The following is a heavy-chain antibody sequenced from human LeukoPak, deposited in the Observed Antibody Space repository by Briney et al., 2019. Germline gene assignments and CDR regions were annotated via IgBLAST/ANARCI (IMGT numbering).Heavy chain of an antibody. Sequence: ASVKISCKASGYTFTGYYMHWVRQAPGQGLEWMGLINPNSGGTNYAQKFQGRVTMTRDTSISTAYMELSRLRSDDTAVYYCARGGGPTYLYCSSTSCYGYFDYWGQGTLVTVSS. CDR3: ARGGGPTYLYCSSTSCYGYFDY. CDR1: GYTFTGYY. V-gene: IGHV1-2*02. J-gene: IGHJ4*02. CDR2: INPNSGGT. D-gene: IGHD2-2*01.